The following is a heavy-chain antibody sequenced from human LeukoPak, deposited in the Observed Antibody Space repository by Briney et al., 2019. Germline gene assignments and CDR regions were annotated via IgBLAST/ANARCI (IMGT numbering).Heavy chain of an antibody. CDR1: GFTFSSYD. CDR2: ISSDGNTK. D-gene: IGHD5-24*01. CDR3: ASSLLATMGPLFY. Sequence: PGGSLRLSCAASGFTFSSYDIHWVRQAPGKGLEWVALISSDGNTKHYSDSVKGRFTISRDNAKNTLYLQMDSLRADDTAVYYCASSLLATMGPLFYWGLGALVTVSS. V-gene: IGHV3-30*14. J-gene: IGHJ4*02.